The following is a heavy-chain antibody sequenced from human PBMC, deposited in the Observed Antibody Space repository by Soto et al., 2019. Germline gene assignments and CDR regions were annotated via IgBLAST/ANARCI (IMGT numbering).Heavy chain of an antibody. J-gene: IGHJ2*01. Sequence: QVQLMESGGGVVQPGRSLSLSCAASGFTFNTYAMHWVRQAPGKGLEWVAVITPDGTEQYYADSVKGRFTISRDNSKNTLYLQMNSLRLEDMSIYHCAKRGILGAQGMAYFDLWGRGTLVTVSS. CDR3: AKRGILGAQGMAYFDL. CDR1: GFTFNTYA. D-gene: IGHD1-26*01. CDR2: ITPDGTEQ. V-gene: IGHV3-30*18.